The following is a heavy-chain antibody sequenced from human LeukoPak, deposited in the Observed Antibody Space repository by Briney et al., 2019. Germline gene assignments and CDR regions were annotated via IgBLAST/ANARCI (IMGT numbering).Heavy chain of an antibody. CDR1: GFTFSSYW. Sequence: GGSLRLSCAASGFTFSSYWMSWVRQAPGKGLEWVANIQQDGSEKYYVDSVKGRFTISRDNAKNSLYLQMNSLRAEDTAVYYCARDLRDVEDVEAGLTMVRGVTLGFRPGDYWGQGTLVTVSS. CDR2: IQQDGSEK. V-gene: IGHV3-7*01. J-gene: IGHJ4*02. D-gene: IGHD3-10*01. CDR3: ARDLRDVEDVEAGLTMVRGVTLGFRPGDY.